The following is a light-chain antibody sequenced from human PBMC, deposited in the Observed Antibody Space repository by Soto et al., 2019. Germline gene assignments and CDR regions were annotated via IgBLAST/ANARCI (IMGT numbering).Light chain of an antibody. CDR3: QQRSDSIP. CDR2: GAS. Sequence: IVVKQSPATLSFSQGERATLSCRASQSVSSYLAWYQQKPGQAPRLLIYGASTRATGIPARFSGSGSGTEFTLTISSLQSEDFAVYYCQQRSDSIPFGQRTLPAI. V-gene: IGKV3-11*01. J-gene: IGKJ5*01. CDR1: QSVSSY.